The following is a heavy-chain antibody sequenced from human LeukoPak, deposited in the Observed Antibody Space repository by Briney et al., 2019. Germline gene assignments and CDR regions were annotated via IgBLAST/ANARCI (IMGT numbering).Heavy chain of an antibody. D-gene: IGHD7-27*01. J-gene: IGHJ5*02. CDR2: IKQDGSRK. Sequence: GGALRLSCAASEDTLRIYWVRWVRQALRKGLGRVANIKQDGSRKYYVDSVKGRFTISRDNTKNSLHLQMSSLRAEDTAVYYCVREWVDWGQGYNWFDRWGQGTLATVSS. CDR1: EDTLRIYW. V-gene: IGHV3-7*01. CDR3: VREWVDWGQGYNWFDR.